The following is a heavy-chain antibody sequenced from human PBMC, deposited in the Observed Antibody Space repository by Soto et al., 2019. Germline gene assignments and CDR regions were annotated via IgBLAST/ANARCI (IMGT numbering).Heavy chain of an antibody. Sequence: GGSLRLSCAASGFTFSSYAMSWVRQAPGKGLEWVSAISGSGGSTYYADSVKGRFTISRDNSKNTLYLQMNSLRAEDTAVYYCAKDPLEWSPGRGGYFDYWGQGTLVTVSS. D-gene: IGHD3-3*01. V-gene: IGHV3-23*01. CDR2: ISGSGGST. CDR1: GFTFSSYA. CDR3: AKDPLEWSPGRGGYFDY. J-gene: IGHJ4*02.